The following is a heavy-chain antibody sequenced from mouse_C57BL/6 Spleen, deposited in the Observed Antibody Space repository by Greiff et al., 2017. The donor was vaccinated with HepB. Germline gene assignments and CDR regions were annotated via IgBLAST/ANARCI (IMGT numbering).Heavy chain of an antibody. Sequence: EVQLQQSGPGLVKPSQSLSLTCSVTGYSITSGYYWNWIRQFPGNKLEWMGYISYDGSNNYNPSLKNRISITRDTSKNQFFLKLNSVTTEDTATYYCASTIYYYGSSYGYWGQGTTLTVSS. CDR1: GYSITSGYY. V-gene: IGHV3-6*01. J-gene: IGHJ2*01. CDR2: ISYDGSN. D-gene: IGHD1-1*01. CDR3: ASTIYYYGSSYGY.